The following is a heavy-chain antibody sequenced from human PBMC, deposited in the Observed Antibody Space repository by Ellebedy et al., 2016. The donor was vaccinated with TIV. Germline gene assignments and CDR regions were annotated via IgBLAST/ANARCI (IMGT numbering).Heavy chain of an antibody. CDR1: GFSFSDYC. J-gene: IGHJ5*01. V-gene: IGHV3-7*01. CDR3: ARWYGSGTYYLDP. Sequence: PGGSLRLSCAASGFSFSDYCMTWVRQGPGKGLEWVARILQDGNGKYYVDSVKGRFTISRDNARYSVYLQMSSLRAEDTAMYYCARWYGSGTYYLDPWGQGTLVTVSS. CDR2: ILQDGNGK. D-gene: IGHD3-10*01.